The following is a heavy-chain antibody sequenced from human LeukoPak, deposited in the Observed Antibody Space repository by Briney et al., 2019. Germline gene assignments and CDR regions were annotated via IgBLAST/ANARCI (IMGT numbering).Heavy chain of an antibody. D-gene: IGHD6-13*01. CDR3: ARDAGRTRAPFDY. CDR2: INTSGGT. V-gene: IGHV4-4*07. Sequence: SETLSLTCIVSGDSVVTYYWSWIRQPAGKGLEWIGRINTSGGTNYNPSLKSRVTMSVDTSTNQFSLKLTSVTAADTAVYYCARDAGRTRAPFDYWGQGTLVTVSS. J-gene: IGHJ4*02. CDR1: GDSVVTYY.